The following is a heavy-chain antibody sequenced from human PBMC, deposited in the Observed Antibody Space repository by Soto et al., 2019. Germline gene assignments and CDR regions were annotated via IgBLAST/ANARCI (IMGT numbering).Heavy chain of an antibody. Sequence: GEALKISCKTSGYSLTSYWFAWVRQMPGKGLELMGIIYLSDSDTIYSPSAQGHFTISADKSIKTAYLQWSSLKASDTAIYYCATTFDSNGYFDPWGQGTQVTVS. V-gene: IGHV5-51*01. CDR1: GYSLTSYW. CDR2: IYLSDSDT. J-gene: IGHJ5*02. CDR3: ATTFDSNGYFDP. D-gene: IGHD5-18*01.